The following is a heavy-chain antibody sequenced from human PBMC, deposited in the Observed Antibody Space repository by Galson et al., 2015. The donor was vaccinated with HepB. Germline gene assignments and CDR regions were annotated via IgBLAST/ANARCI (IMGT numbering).Heavy chain of an antibody. Sequence: SLRLSCAASGFCFSDYYMSWIRQAPGKGLEWLSYISSSSTYTNYADSVKGRFTISRDNAKNSLYLQMNSLRAEDTAVYYCASSSSGWYFDYWGQGTLVTVSS. V-gene: IGHV3-11*06. CDR3: ASSSSGWYFDY. CDR2: ISSSSTYT. D-gene: IGHD6-19*01. J-gene: IGHJ4*02. CDR1: GFCFSDYY.